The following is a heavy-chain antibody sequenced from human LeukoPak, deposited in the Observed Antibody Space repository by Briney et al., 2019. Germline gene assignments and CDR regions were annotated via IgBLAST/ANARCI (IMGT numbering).Heavy chain of an antibody. D-gene: IGHD3-10*01. Sequence: VGSLRLSCAASGFTVSSNYMSWVRQAPGKGLEWVSVIYSGGSTYYADSVKGRFTISRDNSKNPLYLQMNSLRAEDTAVYYCAREPLGSRCYYTDYWGQGTLVTVSS. CDR3: AREPLGSRCYYTDY. V-gene: IGHV3-53*05. CDR2: IYSGGST. CDR1: GFTVSSNY. J-gene: IGHJ4*02.